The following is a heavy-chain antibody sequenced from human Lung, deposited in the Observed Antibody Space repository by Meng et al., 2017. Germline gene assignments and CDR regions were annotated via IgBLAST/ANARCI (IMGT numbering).Heavy chain of an antibody. CDR1: GFTFRSYG. J-gene: IGHJ4*02. CDR2: IWYDGSNK. D-gene: IGHD6-13*01. CDR3: ARGRYSSSSAVVDY. V-gene: IGHV3-33*01. Sequence: QVQLVESGGGVVQPGRSLRLSVAASGFTFRSYGMHWVRQAPGKGLEWVAVIWYDGSNKYYADSVKGRFTISRDNSKNTLYLQMNSLRAEDTAVYYCARGRYSSSSAVVDYWGQGTLVTVSS.